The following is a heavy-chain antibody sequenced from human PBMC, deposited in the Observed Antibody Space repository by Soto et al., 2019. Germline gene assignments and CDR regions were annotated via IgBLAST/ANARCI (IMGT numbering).Heavy chain of an antibody. CDR1: GFTFSTYS. Sequence: GGSLRLSCAASGFTFSTYSMNWVRQAPGKGLEWVSFISSSSSYMNYADSVKGRFTISRDNAKNSLYLHMNSLRAEDTAVYYCARVHSSSYHYFDYWGQGALVTVSS. CDR3: ARVHSSSYHYFDY. V-gene: IGHV3-21*01. D-gene: IGHD6-13*01. J-gene: IGHJ4*02. CDR2: ISSSSSYM.